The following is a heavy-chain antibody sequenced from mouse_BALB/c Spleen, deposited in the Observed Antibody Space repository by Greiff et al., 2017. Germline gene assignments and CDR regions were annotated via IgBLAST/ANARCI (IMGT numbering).Heavy chain of an antibody. D-gene: IGHD2-1*01. CDR2: IRNKANGYTT. V-gene: IGHV7-3*02. Sequence: EVKLVESGGGLVQPGGSLRLSCAPSGFTFTDYYMSWVRQPPGKALEWLGFIRNKANGYTTEYSASVKGRFTISRDNSQSILYLQMNTLRAEDSATYYCARLHGNYFDYWGQGTTLTVSS. CDR1: GFTFTDYY. J-gene: IGHJ2*01. CDR3: ARLHGNYFDY.